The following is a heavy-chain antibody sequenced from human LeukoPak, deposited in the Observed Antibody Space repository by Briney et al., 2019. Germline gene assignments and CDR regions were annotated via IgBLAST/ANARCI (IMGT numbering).Heavy chain of an antibody. D-gene: IGHD4-23*01. J-gene: IGHJ4*02. V-gene: IGHV3-74*01. CDR1: GFTFSSYW. Sequence: PGGSLRLSCAASGFTFSSYWMHWVRQAPGKGMVWVSRINNDGRSTDYADSVKGRFTISRDNAKNTLYLQMNSLRAEDTAVYYCVRDDSGGNSRIDYWGQGTLVTVSS. CDR3: VRDDSGGNSRIDY. CDR2: INNDGRST.